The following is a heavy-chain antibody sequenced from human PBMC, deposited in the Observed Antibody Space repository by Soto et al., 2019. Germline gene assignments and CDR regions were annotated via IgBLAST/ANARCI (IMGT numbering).Heavy chain of an antibody. Sequence: LRLSCAASGFTFSTYAMTWVHQAPGKGLEWVSIISSSGDATYYLDSVKGRFTISRDNSRNTLHLQMNSLRAEDAVVYFCAKNGDFWSWGMYVWGQGSTVTVSS. V-gene: IGHV3-23*01. CDR3: AKNGDFWSWGMYV. J-gene: IGHJ6*02. D-gene: IGHD3-3*01. CDR1: GFTFSTYA. CDR2: ISSSGDAT.